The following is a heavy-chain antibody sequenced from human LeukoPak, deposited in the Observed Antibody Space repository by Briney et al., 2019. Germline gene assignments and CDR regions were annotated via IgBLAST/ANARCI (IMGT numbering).Heavy chain of an antibody. D-gene: IGHD6-13*01. CDR1: GGSFSAYY. Sequence: PSGTLSLTCAVYGGSFSAYYWSWIRQPPGKGLEWIVEINHSGSTNYNPSLKSRVTISVDTSRNQFSLKVSSVTAADTAVYYCARSERSGIYFDYWGQGTLVTVSS. CDR2: INHSGST. V-gene: IGHV4-34*01. J-gene: IGHJ4*02. CDR3: ARSERSGIYFDY.